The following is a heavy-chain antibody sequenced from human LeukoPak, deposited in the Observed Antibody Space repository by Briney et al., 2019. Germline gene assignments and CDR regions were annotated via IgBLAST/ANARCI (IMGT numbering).Heavy chain of an antibody. V-gene: IGHV4-59*01. D-gene: IGHD2-2*01. J-gene: IGHJ6*02. Sequence: PSETLSLTCTVYGGSISSYYWSWIRQPPGKGLEWIGYIYYSGSTNYNPSLKSRVTISVDTSKNQFSLKLSSVTAADTAVYYCARALGTSPTKSPYYYYYGMDVWGQGTTVTVSS. CDR3: ARALGTSPTKSPYYYYYGMDV. CDR1: GGSISSYY. CDR2: IYYSGST.